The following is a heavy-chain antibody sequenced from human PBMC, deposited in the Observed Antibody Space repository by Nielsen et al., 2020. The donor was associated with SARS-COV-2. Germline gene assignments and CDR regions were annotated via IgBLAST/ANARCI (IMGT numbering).Heavy chain of an antibody. CDR1: GFTFNSVG. V-gene: IGHV3-30*12. J-gene: IGHJ6*02. CDR2: VSTEGGTT. CDR3: ASIAAADTTSYYYYGMDV. D-gene: IGHD6-13*01. Sequence: GESLKISCAASGFTFNSVGMHWVRQAPGKGLEWVAVVSTEGGTTYYADSLKGRFTISRDNAKNSLYLQMNSLRAEDTAVYYCASIAAADTTSYYYYGMDVWGQGTTVTVSS.